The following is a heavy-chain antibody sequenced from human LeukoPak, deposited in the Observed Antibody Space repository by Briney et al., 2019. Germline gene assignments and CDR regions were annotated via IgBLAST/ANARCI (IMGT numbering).Heavy chain of an antibody. CDR3: ARARSVGFYL. D-gene: IGHD2-15*01. J-gene: IGHJ4*03. V-gene: IGHV6-1*01. Sequence: SQTLSLTCAISGVSFSSISVTWNWLSQSPSRGLEWLGRTYYRSKWFNAFAVSVTSRININPDHSNNQLCLQPHSVTPEHTAVYYYARARSVGFYLWGNGALVS. CDR1: GVSFSSISVT. CDR2: TYYRSKWFN.